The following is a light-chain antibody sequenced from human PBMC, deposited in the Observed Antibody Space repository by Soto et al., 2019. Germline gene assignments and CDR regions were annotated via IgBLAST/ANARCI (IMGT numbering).Light chain of an antibody. CDR3: AAWDDSLSGWV. J-gene: IGLJ1*01. Sequence: QSALTQPPSASGTPGQRVTISCSGSSSNIGSNYVYWYQQLPRTAPKLLIYSNNQRPSGVPDRFSGSKSGTSASLAISGLRSEDEADYYCAAWDDSLSGWVFGTGTKLTVL. V-gene: IGLV1-47*02. CDR1: SSNIGSNY. CDR2: SNN.